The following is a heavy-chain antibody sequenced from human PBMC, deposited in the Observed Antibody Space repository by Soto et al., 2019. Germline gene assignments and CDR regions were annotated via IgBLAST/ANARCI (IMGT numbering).Heavy chain of an antibody. CDR2: IDSSGSGI. Sequence: GGSLRLSCVGSGFTFSDYEMNWVRQAPGKGLEWVSYIDSSGSGIYYADSMKGRFTTFRDNAKNSLYLQMNSLRGEDTAVYYCAREELNCGGDCFVYWGQGTPVTVSS. CDR1: GFTFSDYE. J-gene: IGHJ4*02. V-gene: IGHV3-48*03. CDR3: AREELNCGGDCFVY. D-gene: IGHD2-21*01.